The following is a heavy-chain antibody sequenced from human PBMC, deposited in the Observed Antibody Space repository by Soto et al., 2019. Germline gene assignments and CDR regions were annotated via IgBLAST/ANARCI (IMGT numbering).Heavy chain of an antibody. CDR3: AKLNRIAMIVVVPDAFYI. CDR1: GVTFNSYA. D-gene: IGHD3-22*01. J-gene: IGHJ3*02. V-gene: IGHV3-23*01. Sequence: PGESLCLSCAASGVTFNSYAMSWVWKAQGKGLEWVSAIRGSGGSTYYEDSVKGRFTISRDNSKNTLYLQMHSLRAEDTAVYYCAKLNRIAMIVVVPDAFYIWGQVITVTSSS. CDR2: IRGSGGST.